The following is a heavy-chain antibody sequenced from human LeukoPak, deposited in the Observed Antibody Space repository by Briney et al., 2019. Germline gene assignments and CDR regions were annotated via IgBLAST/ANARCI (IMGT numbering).Heavy chain of an antibody. CDR2: INHSGST. CDR1: GGSFSGYY. V-gene: IGHV4-34*01. J-gene: IGHJ5*02. CDR3: ARVLARIVRFDP. D-gene: IGHD3-22*01. Sequence: SENLSLTCAVYGGSFSGYYWSWIRQPPGKGLEWIGEINHSGSTNYNPSLKSRVTISVDTSKNQFSLKLSSVTAADTAVYYCARVLARIVRFDPWGQGTLVTVSS.